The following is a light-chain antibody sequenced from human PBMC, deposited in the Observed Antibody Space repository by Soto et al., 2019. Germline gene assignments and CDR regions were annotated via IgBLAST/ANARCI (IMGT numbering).Light chain of an antibody. CDR2: GAS. CDR3: QQYNNWPRT. V-gene: IGKV3-15*01. J-gene: IGKJ1*01. Sequence: EIVMTKTLDPLSVSTGERATLSCRASQSVSSNLAWYQQKPGQAPRLLIYGASTRATGIPARSSGSGSGTEFTLTISSLQSEDFAVYYCQQYNNWPRTFGQGTKVDVK. CDR1: QSVSSN.